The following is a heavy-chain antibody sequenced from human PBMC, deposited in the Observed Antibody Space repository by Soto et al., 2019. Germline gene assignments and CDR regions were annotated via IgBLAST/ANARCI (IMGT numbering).Heavy chain of an antibody. CDR3: AKAFYNGNSDFGD. V-gene: IGHV3-23*01. Sequence: GGSLRLSCAASAFTFRNYAMSWVRQAPGKGLECVSVISGSGSITYYADSVKGRFTISRDNSRNTLYLQMSSLRAEDTAVYYCAKAFYNGNSDFGDWGQGTLVTVTS. D-gene: IGHD3-10*01. CDR2: ISGSGSIT. J-gene: IGHJ4*02. CDR1: AFTFRNYA.